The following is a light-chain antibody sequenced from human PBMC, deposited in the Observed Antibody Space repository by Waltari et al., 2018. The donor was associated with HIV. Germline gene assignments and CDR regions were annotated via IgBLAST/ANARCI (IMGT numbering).Light chain of an antibody. CDR1: QDISNF. Sequence: DIQMTQSPSSLSASVGDRVTITCQASQDISNFLNWFQHKPGKAPKLLIYDASRLETGVPSRFSGSAAGTYFTLTISSLQPEDIATYFCQQYDHLPITFGQGTRLEIK. CDR3: QQYDHLPIT. J-gene: IGKJ5*01. CDR2: DAS. V-gene: IGKV1-33*01.